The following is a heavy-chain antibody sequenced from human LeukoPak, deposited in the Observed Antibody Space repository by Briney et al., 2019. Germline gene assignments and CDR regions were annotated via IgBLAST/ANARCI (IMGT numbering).Heavy chain of an antibody. CDR2: IYPGDSDS. D-gene: IGHD2-21*01. Sequence: GESLKISCKGSGYSFTTYWIGWVRQMPGKGLEWMGIIYPGDSDSRYSPSFQGQVTMSADKSTSTAYLQWSSLKASDTAMYYCARQDSRASDYWGQGTLVTVSS. CDR1: GYSFTTYW. CDR3: ARQDSRASDY. J-gene: IGHJ4*02. V-gene: IGHV5-51*01.